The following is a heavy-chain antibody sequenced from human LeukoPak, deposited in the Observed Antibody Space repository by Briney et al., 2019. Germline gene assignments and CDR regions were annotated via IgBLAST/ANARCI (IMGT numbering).Heavy chain of an antibody. CDR3: ARSLIQGTTTAGF. D-gene: IGHD1-14*01. CDR1: GFTFRHAW. J-gene: IGHJ4*02. V-gene: IGHV3-15*05. CDR2: IKSGSEGGTA. Sequence: GGSLRLSCEGSGFTFRHAWMSWVRQAPEKGLEWVGRIKSGSEGGTAEYAAPVSGRFTISRDDSKNTLFLQMNSLKTEDTAVYYCARSLIQGTTTAGFWSRGSLVTVSS.